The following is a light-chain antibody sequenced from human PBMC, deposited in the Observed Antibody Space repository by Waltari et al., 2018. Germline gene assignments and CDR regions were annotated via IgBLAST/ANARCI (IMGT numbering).Light chain of an antibody. J-gene: IGLJ2*01. CDR3: QVWDSGSDVVV. CDR1: TIGREN. V-gene: IGLV3-21*02. Sequence: SYVLTQPPSVSLAPGQTARTTCGVNTIGRENVPCYQQRPGQAPELVVYDESDRPSGIPERFSGSKSENTATLTISRVEAGDEADYYCQVWDSGSDVVVFGGGTKLTVL. CDR2: DES.